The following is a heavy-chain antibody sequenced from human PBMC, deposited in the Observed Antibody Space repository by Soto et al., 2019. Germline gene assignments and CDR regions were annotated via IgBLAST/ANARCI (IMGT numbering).Heavy chain of an antibody. Sequence: QVQLQETGPGLVKPSQTLSLTCTVSGGSISSGGYYWSWIRQHPGKGLEWIGYIYYSGSTYYNPSLKKRCTLSVDTSKIHGSLKLSSVTAADTAVYYCARGLGAEPTYYDFWSADQLLPNWFDPWGQGTLVTVSS. V-gene: IGHV4-31*03. J-gene: IGHJ5*02. CDR2: IYYSGST. CDR1: GGSISSGGYY. CDR3: ARGLGAEPTYYDFWSADQLLPNWFDP. D-gene: IGHD3-3*01.